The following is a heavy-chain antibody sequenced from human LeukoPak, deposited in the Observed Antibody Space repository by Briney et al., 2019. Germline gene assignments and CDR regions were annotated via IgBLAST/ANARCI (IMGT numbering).Heavy chain of an antibody. D-gene: IGHD3-22*01. J-gene: IGHJ4*02. CDR1: GGSFSGYY. Sequence: SETLSLTCAVYGGSFSGYYWSWIRQPPRKGLEWIGEINHSGSTNYNPSLKSRVTISVDTSKNQFSLKLSSVTAADTAVYYCARGNNYYDSSGFTYWGQGTLVTVSS. CDR2: INHSGST. V-gene: IGHV4-34*01. CDR3: ARGNNYYDSSGFTY.